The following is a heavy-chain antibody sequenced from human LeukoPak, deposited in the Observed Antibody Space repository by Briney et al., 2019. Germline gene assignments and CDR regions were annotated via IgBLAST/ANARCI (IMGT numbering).Heavy chain of an antibody. Sequence: GGSLRLSCAASGFTFSSYEMNWVRQAPGKGLEWVSYISSSGSTIYYADSVKGRFTISRDNAKNSRYLQMNSLTAEDTAVYYCARHDYYYDSSGIALPDAFDIWGQGTLVTVSS. D-gene: IGHD3-22*01. CDR2: ISSSGSTI. CDR1: GFTFSSYE. V-gene: IGHV3-48*03. J-gene: IGHJ3*02. CDR3: ARHDYYYDSSGIALPDAFDI.